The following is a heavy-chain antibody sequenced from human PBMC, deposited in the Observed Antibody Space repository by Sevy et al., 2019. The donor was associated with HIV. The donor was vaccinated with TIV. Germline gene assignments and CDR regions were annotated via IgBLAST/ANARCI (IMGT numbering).Heavy chain of an antibody. CDR1: GLILSSHW. V-gene: IGHV3-7*01. CDR2: IKQDGSEK. J-gene: IGHJ4*02. CDR3: ASDYF. Sequence: GGSLRLSCVASGLILSSHWMTWVRQAPGKGLEWVATIKQDGSEKYYVDSVKGRFTISRDNAKNSVYLQMSSLRVEDTAMYFCASDYFWGQGALVTVSS.